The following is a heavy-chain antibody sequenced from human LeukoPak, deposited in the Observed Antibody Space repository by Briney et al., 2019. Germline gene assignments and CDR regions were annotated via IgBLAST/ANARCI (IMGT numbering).Heavy chain of an antibody. D-gene: IGHD3-22*01. CDR1: GFTFADYA. J-gene: IGHJ4*02. CDR3: VKAAYYDTSGRYYFNY. CDR2: VSWNSATI. Sequence: GGSLRLSCAASGFTFADYAMHWLRQAPGKGLEWVSGVSWNSATIGYADSVKGRFTISRDNAKNSLCLQMDSLRPEDMALYYCVKAAYYDTSGRYYFNYWGQGTLVTVSS. V-gene: IGHV3-9*03.